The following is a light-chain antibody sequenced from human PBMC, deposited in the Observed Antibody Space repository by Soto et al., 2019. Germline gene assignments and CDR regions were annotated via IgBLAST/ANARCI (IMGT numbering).Light chain of an antibody. Sequence: EIALTQSPATLSLSPGERATLSCRASQSVSSYLAWYQQKPGQAPRLLIYDASNRATGIPARFSGSGSGTDFTLTISSLEPEDFAVYYCQQRSNWPPGRTFGQGTKVDIK. CDR3: QQRSNWPPGRT. CDR1: QSVSSY. J-gene: IGKJ1*01. CDR2: DAS. V-gene: IGKV3-11*01.